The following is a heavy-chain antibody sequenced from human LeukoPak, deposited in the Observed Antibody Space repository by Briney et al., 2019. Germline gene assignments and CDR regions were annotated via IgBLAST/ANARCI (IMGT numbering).Heavy chain of an antibody. V-gene: IGHV3-23*01. Sequence: PGGSLRLSCAASGFTFSSYAMSWVRQAPGKGLEWVSAISGSGGSTYYADSVKGRFTISRDNSKNTLYLQMNSLRAEDTAVYYCAKDIAVAGTSDYGMDVWGQGTTVTVSS. CDR2: ISGSGGST. CDR1: GFTFSSYA. D-gene: IGHD6-13*01. CDR3: AKDIAVAGTSDYGMDV. J-gene: IGHJ6*02.